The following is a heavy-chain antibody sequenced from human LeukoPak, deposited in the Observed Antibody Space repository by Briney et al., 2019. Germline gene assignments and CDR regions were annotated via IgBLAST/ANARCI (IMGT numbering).Heavy chain of an antibody. V-gene: IGHV3-30*03. D-gene: IGHD3-9*01. Sequence: GGSLRLSCAASGFTFSSYVMHWVRQAPGKGLEWVAFISYDGSNKYYADSVKGRCTISRDNSKNTVYLQMNSLRAEDTAVYYCARGVLRYFDWLLYFDYWGQGTLVTVSS. CDR3: ARGVLRYFDWLLYFDY. J-gene: IGHJ4*02. CDR1: GFTFSSYV. CDR2: ISYDGSNK.